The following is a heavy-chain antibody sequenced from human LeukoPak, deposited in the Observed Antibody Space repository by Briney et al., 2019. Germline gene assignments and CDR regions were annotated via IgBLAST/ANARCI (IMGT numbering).Heavy chain of an antibody. CDR3: ARVRSAAATNAFDY. V-gene: IGHV4-59*11. D-gene: IGHD6-13*01. CDR1: GGSISGHY. Sequence: SETLSLTCTVSGGSISGHYWSWIRQPPGRGLEWIGYIFYSGRTNYNPSLKSRVTISVDTSKKQFSLQLRSVTAADTAVYYCARVRSAAATNAFDYCGQGTLVTVSS. CDR2: IFYSGRT. J-gene: IGHJ4*02.